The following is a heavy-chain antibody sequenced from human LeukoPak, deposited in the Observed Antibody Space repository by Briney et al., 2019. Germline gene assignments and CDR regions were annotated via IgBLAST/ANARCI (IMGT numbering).Heavy chain of an antibody. CDR1: GFAFGDFA. CDR2: ISGSGGAT. V-gene: IGHV3-23*01. Sequence: GRSLRLSCTASGFAFGDFAMTWVRQAPGKGLEWVSGISGSGGATYYADSVKGRFTVSRDDPHNTLYLQMNSVRAEDTAVYFCARGGVDHYGSGTYYLMYYFDHWGQGALVTVSS. CDR3: ARGGVDHYGSGTYYLMYYFDH. D-gene: IGHD3-10*01. J-gene: IGHJ4*02.